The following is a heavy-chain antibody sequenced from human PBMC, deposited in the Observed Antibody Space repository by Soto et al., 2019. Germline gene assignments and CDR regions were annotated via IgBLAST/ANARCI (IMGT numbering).Heavy chain of an antibody. CDR1: GGSISSYY. D-gene: IGHD2-21*02. Sequence: PSETLSITCTVSGGSISSYYWSWIRQPPGKGLEWIGYIYYSGSTNYNPSLKSRVTISVDTSKNQFSLKLSSVTAADTAVYYCARAYCGGDCYYDAFGIWGQGTMVTVSS. J-gene: IGHJ3*02. CDR3: ARAYCGGDCYYDAFGI. V-gene: IGHV4-59*01. CDR2: IYYSGST.